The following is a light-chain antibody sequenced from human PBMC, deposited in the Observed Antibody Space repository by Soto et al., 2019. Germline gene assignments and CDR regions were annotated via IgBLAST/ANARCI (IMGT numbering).Light chain of an antibody. V-gene: IGLV2-14*01. CDR3: SSFTTTNTWV. CDR1: SSDVGSGNF. J-gene: IGLJ3*02. CDR2: EVT. Sequence: QSALTQPASVSGSPGQSMTISCTGTSSDVGSGNFVSWSQQHPGKAPKLMIYEVTNRPSGVSYRFSGSKSGNTASLTISGLQAEDEADYYCSSFTTTNTWVFGGGTKLTVL.